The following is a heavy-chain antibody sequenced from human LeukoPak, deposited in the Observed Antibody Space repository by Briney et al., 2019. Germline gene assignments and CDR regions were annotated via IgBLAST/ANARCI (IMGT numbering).Heavy chain of an antibody. Sequence: PGGSLRLSCAASGFTFSSYSMNWVRQAPGKGLEWVSYISSSSSTIYYADSVKGRFTISRDNAKNSLYLQMNSLRAEDTAVYYCARALSTWDYMDVWGKGTTVTVSS. V-gene: IGHV3-48*04. CDR2: ISSSSSTI. D-gene: IGHD2/OR15-2a*01. J-gene: IGHJ6*03. CDR1: GFTFSSYS. CDR3: ARALSTWDYMDV.